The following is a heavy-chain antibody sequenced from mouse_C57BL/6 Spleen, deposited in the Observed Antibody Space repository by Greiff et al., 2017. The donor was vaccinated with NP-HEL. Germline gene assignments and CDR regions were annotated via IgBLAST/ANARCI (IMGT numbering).Heavy chain of an antibody. D-gene: IGHD1-1*01. CDR2: IYPGSGST. CDR3: ARSGTTVVATDWYFDV. Sequence: VQLQQSGAELVKPGASVKMSCKASGYTFTSYWITWVKQRPGQGLEWIGDIYPGSGSTNYNEKFKSKATLTVDPSSSTAYMQLSSLTSEDSAVYYCARSGTTVVATDWYFDVWGTGTTVTVAS. V-gene: IGHV1-55*01. J-gene: IGHJ1*03. CDR1: GYTFTSYW.